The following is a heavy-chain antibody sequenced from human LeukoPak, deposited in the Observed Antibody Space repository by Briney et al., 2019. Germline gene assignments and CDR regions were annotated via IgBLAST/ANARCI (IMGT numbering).Heavy chain of an antibody. J-gene: IGHJ4*02. CDR3: ARDYCSSTSCVFDY. V-gene: IGHV1-2*06. CDR1: GYTFTGYH. D-gene: IGHD2-2*01. Sequence: ASVKVSCKASGYTFTGYHMHWVRQAPGQGLEWMGRINPNTGGTDYAQKFQGRATMTRDTSISTAYMDLSRLRSDDTAVYYCARDYCSSTSCVFDYWGQGTLVTVSS. CDR2: INPNTGGT.